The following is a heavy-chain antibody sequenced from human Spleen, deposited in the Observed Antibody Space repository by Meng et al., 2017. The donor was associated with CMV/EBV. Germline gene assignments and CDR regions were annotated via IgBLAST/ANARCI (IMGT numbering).Heavy chain of an antibody. CDR2: IRYDGSNK. V-gene: IGHV3-30*02. CDR3: ARDTSSSWDY. CDR1: VFTFSSYG. Sequence: QVRLVESGGGVVQPGGSLGLSCAAFVFTFSSYGMHWVRQAPGKGLEWVAFIRYDGSNKYYADSVKGRFTISRDNSKNTLYLQMNSLRAEDTAVYYCARDTSSSWDYWGQGTLVTVSS. J-gene: IGHJ4*02. D-gene: IGHD6-13*01.